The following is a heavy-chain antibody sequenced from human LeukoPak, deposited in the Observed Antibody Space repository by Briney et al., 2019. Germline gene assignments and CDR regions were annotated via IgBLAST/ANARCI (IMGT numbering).Heavy chain of an antibody. D-gene: IGHD1-26*01. V-gene: IGHV4-39*02. CDR2: IYYSGST. CDR3: ARRIVGATNYFDP. CDR1: GGSISSTYYY. J-gene: IGHJ5*02. Sequence: PSETLSLTCTVSGGSISSTYYYWGWIRLPPGKGLEGIGTIYYSGSTYYNPSLKSRVTISVDTSKNHFSLKLRFVTAADTAVYYCARRIVGATNYFDPWGQGTLVTVSS.